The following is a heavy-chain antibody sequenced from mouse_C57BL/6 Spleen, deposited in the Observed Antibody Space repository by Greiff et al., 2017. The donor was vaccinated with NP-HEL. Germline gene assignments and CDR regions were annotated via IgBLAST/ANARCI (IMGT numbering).Heavy chain of an antibody. V-gene: IGHV7-3*01. J-gene: IGHJ2*01. CDR1: GFTFTDYY. Sequence: EVQVVESGGGLVQPGGSLSLSCAASGFTFTDYYMSWVRQPPGKALEWLGFIRNKANGYTTEYSASVKGRFTISRDNSQSILYLQMNALRAEDSATYYCARYKRGSAFDYWGQGTTLTVSS. CDR2: IRNKANGYTT. CDR3: ARYKRGSAFDY.